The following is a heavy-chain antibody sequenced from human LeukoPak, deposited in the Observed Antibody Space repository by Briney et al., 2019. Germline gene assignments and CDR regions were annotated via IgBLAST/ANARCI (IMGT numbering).Heavy chain of an antibody. J-gene: IGHJ5*02. D-gene: IGHD6-19*01. CDR2: INPNSGDT. V-gene: IGHV1-2*02. Sequence: GASVKVSCKASGYTFTAYYMHWVRQAPGQGLEWMGWINPNSGDTNYAQKFQGRVTMTRDTSITTAYMELSSLKSDDTALYYCARDAVAVGVRGSWFDPWGQGTLVTVSS. CDR1: GYTFTAYY. CDR3: ARDAVAVGVRGSWFDP.